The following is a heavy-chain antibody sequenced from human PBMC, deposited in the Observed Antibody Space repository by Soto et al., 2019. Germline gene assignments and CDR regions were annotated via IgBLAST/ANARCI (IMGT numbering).Heavy chain of an antibody. V-gene: IGHV3-49*04. CDR1: GFTFGDYA. Sequence: PGGSLRLSCTASGFTFGDYAMSWVRQAPGKGLEWVGFIRSKTFGGTPEYAASVKGRFTIPRDDSKYIAYLQMNRLKTEDTAVYYCTRARSTWSGSLNIDYWAQGTLVTVSS. CDR3: TRARSTWSGSLNIDY. J-gene: IGHJ4*02. CDR2: IRSKTFGGTP. D-gene: IGHD3-3*01.